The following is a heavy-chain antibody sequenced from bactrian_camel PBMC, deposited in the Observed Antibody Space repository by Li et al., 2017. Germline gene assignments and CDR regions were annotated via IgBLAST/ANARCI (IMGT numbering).Heavy chain of an antibody. Sequence: HVQLVESGGGLVQPGGSLRLSCAASRITVASYCMGWFRQAPGQEREGVAAIDRDGSTTYADSVKGRFIISRDDATKTLILQLNSLKTEDTARYYCAADRRRHGPPSLRPGDYSVWGQGTQVTVS. CDR2: IDRDGST. CDR1: RITVASYC. CDR3: AADRRRHGPPSLRPGDYSV. J-gene: IGHJ4*01. V-gene: IGHV3S53*01. D-gene: IGHD2*01.